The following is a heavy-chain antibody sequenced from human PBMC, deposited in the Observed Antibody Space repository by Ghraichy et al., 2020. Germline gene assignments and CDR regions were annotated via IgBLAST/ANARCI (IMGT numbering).Heavy chain of an antibody. V-gene: IGHV4-59*08. CDR2: VYNSGRT. Sequence: SETLSLTCSVSGGSISSYYWSWVRQSPGKGLEWIGFVYNSGRTKYKSSLESRITISVDTSKNQFSLKLRSVTAAETAVYYCERFYGAGSYYRNWFDPWGQGTLVTVSS. D-gene: IGHD3-10*01. CDR3: ERFYGAGSYYRNWFDP. CDR1: GGSISSYY. J-gene: IGHJ5*02.